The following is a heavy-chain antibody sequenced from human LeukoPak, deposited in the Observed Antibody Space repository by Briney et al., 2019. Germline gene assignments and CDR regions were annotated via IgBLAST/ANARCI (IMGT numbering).Heavy chain of an antibody. Sequence: SGPLSLPCAVSGGSFIGYYWSGIRQPPGKGLEWIGEIHYSGATNYDPTLKSRVTISADTSKNQFSLKLTSVSAADAAVYFCARGNLDGFYYDFWGRGTLVTVSS. D-gene: IGHD5-24*01. CDR2: IHYSGAT. CDR1: GGSFIGYY. J-gene: IGHJ4*02. V-gene: IGHV4-34*01. CDR3: ARGNLDGFYYDF.